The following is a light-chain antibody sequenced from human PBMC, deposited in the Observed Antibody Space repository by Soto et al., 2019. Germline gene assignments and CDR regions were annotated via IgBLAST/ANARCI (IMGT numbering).Light chain of an antibody. V-gene: IGLV4-69*01. J-gene: IGLJ3*02. Sequence: QSVLTQSPSASASQGASVKLTCTLSGGHSSYAIAWHQQQPEKGPRYLMKLNSDGSHSKGDGIPDRFSGSSSGAERYLTISSLQSEDEADYYCQTWGTGIQVFGGGTKLTVL. CDR1: GGHSSYA. CDR2: LNSDGSH. CDR3: QTWGTGIQV.